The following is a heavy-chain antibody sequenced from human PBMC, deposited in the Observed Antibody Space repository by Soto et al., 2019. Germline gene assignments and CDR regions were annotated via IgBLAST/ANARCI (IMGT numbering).Heavy chain of an antibody. CDR2: IYYSGST. D-gene: IGHD5-18*01. V-gene: IGHV4-61*01. J-gene: IGHJ5*02. CDR3: ARGVPYSYGYVSWFDP. Sequence: PSETLSLTCTVSGGPVSSGSYYWSWIRQPPGKGLEWIGYIYYSGSTNYNPSLKSRVTISVDTSKNQFSLKLSSVTAADTAVYYCARGVPYSYGYVSWFDPWGQGTLVTVSS. CDR1: GGPVSSGSYY.